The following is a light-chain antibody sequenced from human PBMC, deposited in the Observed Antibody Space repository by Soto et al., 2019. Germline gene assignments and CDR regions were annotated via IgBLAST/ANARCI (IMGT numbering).Light chain of an antibody. Sequence: IVLTHAPASLAVSRLGGVTLSVGASQNLHSFLNWYQQRPGQAPRPLIYDGSKRAAGVPDRISGDGSGTDHTLTISSLEPEDFAVYYCHQRPRWPMTFGQGTRLEIK. CDR2: DGS. J-gene: IGKJ5*01. V-gene: IGKV3-11*01. CDR1: QNLHSF. CDR3: HQRPRWPMT.